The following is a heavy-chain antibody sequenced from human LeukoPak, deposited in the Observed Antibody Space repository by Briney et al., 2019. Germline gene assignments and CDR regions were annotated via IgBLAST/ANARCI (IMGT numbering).Heavy chain of an antibody. CDR3: AREIWGGLHYFDY. Sequence: GGSLRLSCAASGFTVSSSFMSWVRPAPGKGLEWVSDIYSDALGGITNDADSVKGRFTISRDNSQSTLYLQMNSLRAEDTAIYYCAREIWGGLHYFDYWGQGTLVTVSS. CDR1: GFTVSSSF. J-gene: IGHJ4*02. CDR2: IYSDALGGIT. V-gene: IGHV3-53*01. D-gene: IGHD3-16*01.